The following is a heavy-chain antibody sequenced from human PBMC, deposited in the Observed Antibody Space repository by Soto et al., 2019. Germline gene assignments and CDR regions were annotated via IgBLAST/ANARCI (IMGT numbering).Heavy chain of an antibody. CDR3: AKGLGYCSSTSCYNHFDY. J-gene: IGHJ4*02. Sequence: PGGSLRLSCAASGFTFSSYAMTWVRQAPGKGLEWVSVISGSGGRTYYADSVKGRFTISRDNSKNTLYLQMNSLRPEDTAVYYCAKGLGYCSSTSCYNHFDYWGQGTQVTVSS. D-gene: IGHD2-2*02. CDR2: ISGSGGRT. V-gene: IGHV3-23*01. CDR1: GFTFSSYA.